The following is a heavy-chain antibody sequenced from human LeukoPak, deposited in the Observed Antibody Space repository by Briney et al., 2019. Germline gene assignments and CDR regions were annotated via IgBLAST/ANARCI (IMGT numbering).Heavy chain of an antibody. J-gene: IGHJ4*02. CDR1: GGSIRSSSYY. CDR3: ARNTIVCSGGSCYYSSFDY. V-gene: IGHV4-39*01. Sequence: SETLSLTCTVSGGSIRSSSYYWGWIRQPPGKGLEWIESIFYSGSTYQNPSLKSRVTISVDTSKNQFSLKLSSVTAADTALYYCARNTIVCSGGSCYYSSFDYWGQGTLVTVSS. D-gene: IGHD2-15*01. CDR2: IFYSGST.